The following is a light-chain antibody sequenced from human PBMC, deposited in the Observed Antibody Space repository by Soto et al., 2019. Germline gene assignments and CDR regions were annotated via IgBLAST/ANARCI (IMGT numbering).Light chain of an antibody. CDR1: SSDVGGYNY. CDR2: EVS. CDR3: FSYAGSNNYV. J-gene: IGLJ1*01. Sequence: QSALTQPPSASGSPGQSVTISCTGTSSDVGGYNYVSWYQQHPGKAPKLTIYEVSKRPSGVPDRISGSKSGNTASLTVSGLQAEDEADYYCFSYAGSNNYVFGTGTKVTVL. V-gene: IGLV2-8*01.